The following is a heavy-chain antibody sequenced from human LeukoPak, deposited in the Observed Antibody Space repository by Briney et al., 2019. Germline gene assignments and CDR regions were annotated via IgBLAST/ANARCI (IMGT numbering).Heavy chain of an antibody. V-gene: IGHV3-21*01. Sequence: PGGSLRPPSGRLHIPLPVSIWNWGRQAPGKGLGGGSFINSSGNYIYYADSVKGRFTISRDNAKNSLYPQMNSLRPEDRVVYYCVREDYGCNSVLDCWGQGTLVTVSS. CDR2: INSSGNYI. CDR3: VREDYGCNSVLDC. CDR1: HIPLPVSI. J-gene: IGHJ4*02. D-gene: IGHD4-23*01.